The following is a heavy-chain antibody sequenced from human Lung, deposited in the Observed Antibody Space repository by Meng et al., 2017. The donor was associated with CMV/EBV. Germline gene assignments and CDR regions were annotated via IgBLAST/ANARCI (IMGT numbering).Heavy chain of an antibody. CDR2: ISISSGYK. CDR1: GFIFSSYS. J-gene: IGHJ6*02. Sequence: SCAASGFIFSSYSMNWVRQAPGKGLEWVSSISISSGYKNYADSVKGRFTISRDNAKNSLYLQMNSLRAEDTAVYFCARDVLAYHYGPAGGMEVWXQGTXVTVSS. CDR3: ARDVLAYHYGPAGGMEV. D-gene: IGHD3-10*01. V-gene: IGHV3-21*01.